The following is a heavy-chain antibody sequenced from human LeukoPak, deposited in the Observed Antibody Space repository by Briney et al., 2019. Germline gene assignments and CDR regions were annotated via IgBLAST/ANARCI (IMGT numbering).Heavy chain of an antibody. J-gene: IGHJ4*02. CDR2: IYTSGST. D-gene: IGHD3-22*01. CDR1: GGSISSYY. CDR3: ARDGYYYDSSGYYATDY. Sequence: PSETLSLTCTVSGGSISSYYWSWIRQPAGKGLEWIGRIYTSGSTNYNPSLKSRVTMSVDTSKNQFSLKLSSVTAADTAVYYCARDGYYYDSSGYYATDYWGQGTPVTVSS. V-gene: IGHV4-4*07.